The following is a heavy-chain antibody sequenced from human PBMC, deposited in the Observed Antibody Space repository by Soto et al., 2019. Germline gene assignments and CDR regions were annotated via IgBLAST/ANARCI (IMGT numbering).Heavy chain of an antibody. V-gene: IGHV3-30-3*01. CDR1: GFTFSNYA. Sequence: QVQLVESAGGVVQPGRSLRLSCAASGFTFSNYAMHWVRQAPGKGLEWVAVISYDGSNKYYADTVKGRFTISRDNSKNTVYRQMNRLRAEDTAVYYCARASVEMATMTPLNYWGQGTLVTVSP. CDR2: ISYDGSNK. D-gene: IGHD5-12*01. J-gene: IGHJ4*02. CDR3: ARASVEMATMTPLNY.